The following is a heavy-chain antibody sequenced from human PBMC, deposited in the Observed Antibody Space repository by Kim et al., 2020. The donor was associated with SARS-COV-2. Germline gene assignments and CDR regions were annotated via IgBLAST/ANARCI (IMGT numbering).Heavy chain of an antibody. D-gene: IGHD2-2*02. J-gene: IGHJ4*02. CDR3: ARVSLRYCSSTSCYKDY. CDR2: ISAYNGNT. CDR1: GYTFTSYG. Sequence: ASVKVSCKASGYTFTSYGISWVRQAPGQGLEWMGWISAYNGNTNYAQKLQGRVTMTTDTSTSTAYMELRSLRSDDTAVYYCARVSLRYCSSTSCYKDYWGQGTLVTVSS. V-gene: IGHV1-18*04.